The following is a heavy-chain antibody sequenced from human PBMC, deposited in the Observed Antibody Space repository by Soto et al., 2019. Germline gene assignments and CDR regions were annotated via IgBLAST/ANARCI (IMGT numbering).Heavy chain of an antibody. CDR2: IWYDGSKK. D-gene: IGHD3-10*01. CDR3: ARGGGSGSYRPYYYGMDV. Sequence: QVELVESGGGVVQPGRSLRLSCAASGFSFSSYGMYWVRQAPGKGLEWVAVIWYDGSKKYYAGSVKGRFAISRDNSKNARYLQMNNLGAEDTAVYYCARGGGSGSYRPYYYGMDVWGQGTTVTVSS. V-gene: IGHV3-33*01. CDR1: GFSFSSYG. J-gene: IGHJ6*02.